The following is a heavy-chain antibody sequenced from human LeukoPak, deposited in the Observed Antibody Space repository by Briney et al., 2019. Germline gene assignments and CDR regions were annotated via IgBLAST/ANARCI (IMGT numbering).Heavy chain of an antibody. Sequence: GGSLRLSCAASGFTFSSYSMNWVRQAPGKGLEWVSSISSSSSYIYYADSVKGRFTISRDNAKNSPYLQMNSLRAEDTAVYYCARDRVDSSGYYYSYWFDPWGQGTLVTVSS. CDR3: ARDRVDSSGYYYSYWFDP. CDR1: GFTFSSYS. J-gene: IGHJ5*02. CDR2: ISSSSSYI. V-gene: IGHV3-21*01. D-gene: IGHD3-22*01.